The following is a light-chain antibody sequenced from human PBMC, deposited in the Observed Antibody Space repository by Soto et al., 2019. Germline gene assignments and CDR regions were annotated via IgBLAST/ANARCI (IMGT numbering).Light chain of an antibody. V-gene: IGLV2-14*01. CDR3: AAWDDSLNGVI. J-gene: IGLJ2*01. CDR1: RSDVGGYNS. Sequence: QSVLTQPASVSGSPGQSITISCTGTRSDVGGYNSVCWHQQHPGKAPKLIIYSNNERPSGVPDRFSGSKSGTSASLAISGLQSGDEADYYCAAWDDSLNGVIFGGGTKLTVL. CDR2: SNN.